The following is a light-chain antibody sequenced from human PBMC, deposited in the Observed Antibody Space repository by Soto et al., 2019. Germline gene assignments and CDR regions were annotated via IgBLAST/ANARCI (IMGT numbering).Light chain of an antibody. CDR1: QSVGRH. Sequence: EIGMKQSPATLSVSPGERATLSCRASQSVGRHLAWYQQKPGQAPRLLIFESSTRATGVPARFSGSGSGTEFTLSINSLQSEDFAVYYCQQYNNWPPITFGQGTRLEIK. J-gene: IGKJ5*01. CDR3: QQYNNWPPIT. V-gene: IGKV3-15*01. CDR2: ESS.